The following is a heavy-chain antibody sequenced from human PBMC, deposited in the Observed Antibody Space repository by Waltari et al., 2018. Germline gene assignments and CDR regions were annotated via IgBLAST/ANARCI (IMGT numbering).Heavy chain of an antibody. Sequence: EVQLVQSGAEVKKPGESLRISCKGSGYNFTTYWISWVRQMPGKGLEWMGRIEPKDSYNNYSPSVQGHVTISGDKSINTAYLQWSRLRASDTAIYYCARHPVYWDQGHNYGLDVWGQGTTVTVSS. CDR3: ARHPVYWDQGHNYGLDV. CDR1: GYNFTTYW. J-gene: IGHJ6*02. CDR2: IEPKDSYN. D-gene: IGHD1-26*01. V-gene: IGHV5-10-1*03.